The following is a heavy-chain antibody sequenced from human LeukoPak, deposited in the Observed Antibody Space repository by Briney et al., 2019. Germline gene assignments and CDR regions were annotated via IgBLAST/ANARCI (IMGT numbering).Heavy chain of an antibody. CDR1: GFTFSDYY. D-gene: IGHD2-21*02. J-gene: IGHJ4*02. V-gene: IGHV3-11*01. CDR2: ISSSGSTI. CDR3: AREHIVVVTAIPYFDY. Sequence: GGPLRLSCAASGFTFSDYYMSWIRQAPGKGLEWVSYISSSGSTIYYADSVKGRFTISRDNAKNSLYLQMNSLRAEDTAVYYCAREHIVVVTAIPYFDYWGQGTLVTVSS.